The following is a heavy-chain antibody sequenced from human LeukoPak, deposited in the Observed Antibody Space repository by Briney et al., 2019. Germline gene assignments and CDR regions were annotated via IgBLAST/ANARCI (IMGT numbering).Heavy chain of an antibody. CDR3: ARDHNDAFDI. CDR1: GGTFSSYA. J-gene: IGHJ3*02. CDR2: IIPIFGTA. V-gene: IGHV1-69*05. Sequence: SVKVSCKASGGTFSSYAINWVRQAPGQGLEWMGGIIPIFGTADYAQKFQGRVTITTDESTSTAYMELSSLRSEDTAVYYCARDHNDAFDIWGQGTMVTVSS.